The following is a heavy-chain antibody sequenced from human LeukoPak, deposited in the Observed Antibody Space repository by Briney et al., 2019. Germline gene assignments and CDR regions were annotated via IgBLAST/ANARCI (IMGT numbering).Heavy chain of an antibody. CDR3: ARVLGNDYGGNSDY. CDR1: GYTFTGYY. CDR2: INPNSGGT. J-gene: IGHJ4*02. D-gene: IGHD4-23*01. V-gene: IGHV1-2*06. Sequence: ASVKVSCKASGYTFTGYYMHWVRQAPGHGLEWMGRINPNSGGTNYAQKFQGRVTLTRETSISTAYMELSRLRSDDTAVYYCARVLGNDYGGNSDYWGQGTLVTVSS.